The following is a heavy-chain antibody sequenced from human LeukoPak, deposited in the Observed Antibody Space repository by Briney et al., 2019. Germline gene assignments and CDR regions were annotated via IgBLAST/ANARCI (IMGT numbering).Heavy chain of an antibody. CDR2: IYYSGST. D-gene: IGHD6-13*01. J-gene: IGHJ4*02. V-gene: IGHV4-31*11. CDR3: ARVRAAAGPRRSLFFDY. CDR1: GASISSYAW. Sequence: PSETLSLTCAVSGASISSYAWWSWVRQHPGKGLEWIGYIYYSGSTYYNPSLKSRVTISVDTSKNQFSLKLSSVTAADTAVYYCARVRAAAGPRRSLFFDYWGQGTLVTVSS.